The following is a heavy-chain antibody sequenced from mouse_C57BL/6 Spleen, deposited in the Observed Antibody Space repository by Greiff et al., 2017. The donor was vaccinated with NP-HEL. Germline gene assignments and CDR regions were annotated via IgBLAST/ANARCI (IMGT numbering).Heavy chain of an antibody. V-gene: IGHV1-80*01. CDR1: GYAFSSYW. CDR2: IYPGDGDT. CDR3: ARHGREYFDV. D-gene: IGHD1-1*01. Sequence: QVQLKESGAELVKPGASVKISCKASGYAFSSYWMNWVKQRPGKGLEWIGQIYPGDGDTNYNGKFKGKATLTADKSSSTAYMQLSSLTSEDSAVYFCARHGREYFDVWGTGTTVTVSS. J-gene: IGHJ1*03.